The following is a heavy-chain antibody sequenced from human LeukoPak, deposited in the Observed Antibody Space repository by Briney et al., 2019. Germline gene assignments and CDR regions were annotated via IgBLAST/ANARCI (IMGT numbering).Heavy chain of an antibody. Sequence: ASVKVSCKASGYTFTGYYIYWLRRAPGQGLEWIGWINPNTAGTKCAQKFQGRVTMTMDMSINTAYMELSRLRSDDTAVYYCARGHLGYCTNGVCEHWFDPWGQGTLVTVSS. D-gene: IGHD2-8*01. J-gene: IGHJ5*02. CDR2: INPNTAGT. V-gene: IGHV1-2*02. CDR3: ARGHLGYCTNGVCEHWFDP. CDR1: GYTFTGYY.